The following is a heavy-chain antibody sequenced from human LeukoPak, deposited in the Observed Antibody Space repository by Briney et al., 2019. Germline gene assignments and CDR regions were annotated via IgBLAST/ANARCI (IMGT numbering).Heavy chain of an antibody. J-gene: IGHJ4*02. CDR2: ISSDGSNT. CDR1: GLTFSSYW. CDR3: AKRGDGGAWYDY. Sequence: PGGSLRLSCAVSGLTFSSYWMDWVRQAPGKGLVWVSRISSDGSNTAYADSVKGRFTISRDNARNTLFLQMSSLRAEDTAVYYCAKRGDGGAWYDYWGQGTLVIVSS. V-gene: IGHV3-74*01. D-gene: IGHD6-19*01.